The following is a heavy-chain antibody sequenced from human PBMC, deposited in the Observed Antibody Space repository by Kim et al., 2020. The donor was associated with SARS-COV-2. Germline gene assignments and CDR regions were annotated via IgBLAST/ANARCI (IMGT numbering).Heavy chain of an antibody. J-gene: IGHJ6*01. CDR2: INHSGST. CDR3: ARGRTNSGSYYYYYYGMDV. D-gene: IGHD1-26*01. Sequence: SETLSLTCAVYGGSFSGYYWSWIRQPPGKGLGWIGEINHSGSTNYNPSLKSRVTISVDTSKNQFSLKLSSVTAADTAVYYCARGRTNSGSYYYYYYGMDV. CDR1: GGSFSGYY. V-gene: IGHV4-34*01.